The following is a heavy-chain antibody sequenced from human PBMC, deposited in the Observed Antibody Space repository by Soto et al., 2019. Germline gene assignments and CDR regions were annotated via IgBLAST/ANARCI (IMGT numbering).Heavy chain of an antibody. V-gene: IGHV4-59*01. J-gene: IGHJ4*02. Sequence: LSLTCTVSGGSISSYYWSWIRQPPGKGLEWIGYIYYSGSTNYNPSLKSRVTISVDTSKNQFSLKLSSVTAADTAVYYCARGYSSPGDFDYWGQGTLVTVSS. D-gene: IGHD6-13*01. CDR1: GGSISSYY. CDR3: ARGYSSPGDFDY. CDR2: IYYSGST.